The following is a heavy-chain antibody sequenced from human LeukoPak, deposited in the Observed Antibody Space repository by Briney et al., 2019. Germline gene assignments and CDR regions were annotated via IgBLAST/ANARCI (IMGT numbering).Heavy chain of an antibody. J-gene: IGHJ4*02. CDR2: INPSGGST. V-gene: IGHV1-46*01. CDR1: GYTFTSYY. D-gene: IGHD2-15*01. CDR3: ARDLRDCSGGSCYSGRDY. Sequence: WASVKVSCKASGYTFTSYYMHWVRQAPGQGLEWMGIINPSGGSTSYAQKFQGRVTMTRDTSTSTVYMEQSSLRSEDTAVYYCARDLRDCSGGSCYSGRDYWGQGTLVTVSS.